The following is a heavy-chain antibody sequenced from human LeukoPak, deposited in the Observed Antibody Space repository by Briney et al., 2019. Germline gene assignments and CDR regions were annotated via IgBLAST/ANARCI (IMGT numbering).Heavy chain of an antibody. D-gene: IGHD6-19*01. V-gene: IGHV4-39*07. CDR1: GGSISSYY. Sequence: TPSETLSLTCTVSGGSISSYYWGWIRQPPGKGLEWIGSIYYSGSTYYNPSLKSRVTISVDTSKNQFSLKLSSVTAADTAVYYCARDVSSGWYDTIIYYYYYYMDVWGKGTTVTVSS. CDR2: IYYSGST. CDR3: ARDVSSGWYDTIIYYYYYYMDV. J-gene: IGHJ6*03.